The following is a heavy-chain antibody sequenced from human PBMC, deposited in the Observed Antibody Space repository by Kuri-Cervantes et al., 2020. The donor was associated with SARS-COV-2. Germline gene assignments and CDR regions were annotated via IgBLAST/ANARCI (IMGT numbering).Heavy chain of an antibody. CDR1: GYTFTSYD. CDR3: ARDGDYYGSGSYYKSPGGY. D-gene: IGHD3-10*01. J-gene: IGHJ4*02. Sequence: ASVKVSCKASGYTFTSYDINWVRQATGQGLEWMGWINPNSGGTNYAQKFQGRVTMTRDTSISTAYMELSRLRSDDTAVYYCARDGDYYGSGSYYKSPGGYWGQGTLVTVSS. CDR2: INPNSGGT. V-gene: IGHV1-2*02.